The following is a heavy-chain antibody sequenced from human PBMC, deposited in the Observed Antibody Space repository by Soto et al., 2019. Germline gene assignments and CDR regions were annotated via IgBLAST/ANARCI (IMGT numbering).Heavy chain of an antibody. CDR3: ARDQWGPAYCGVDCYGKQFSHSPYGMDV. CDR2: IYSSAST. D-gene: IGHD2-21*02. CDR1: PGSISTREYY. J-gene: IGHJ6*01. Sequence: HTRPFTWTVSPGSISTREYYWIWIRQHPEKGLERIGYIYSSASTYYNWSLKSRVTISVHTPKNHNSLKLSSVTAADTAVYSCARDQWGPAYCGVDCYGKQFSHSPYGMDVWVQGNKVT. V-gene: IGHV4-30-4*01.